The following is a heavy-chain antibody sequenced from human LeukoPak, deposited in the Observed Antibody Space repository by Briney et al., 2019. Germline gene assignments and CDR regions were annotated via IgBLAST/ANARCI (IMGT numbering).Heavy chain of an antibody. J-gene: IGHJ5*02. D-gene: IGHD5-12*01. CDR3: ARALRGYSGYVGREVNWFDP. CDR2: IYYSGST. V-gene: IGHV4-59*01. Sequence: SETLSLACTVSGGSISSYYWSWIRQPPGKRLEWIGYIYYSGSTNYNPSLKSRVTISVDTSKNQFSLKLSSVTAADTAVYYCARALRGYSGYVGREVNWFDPWGQRTLVTVSP. CDR1: GGSISSYY.